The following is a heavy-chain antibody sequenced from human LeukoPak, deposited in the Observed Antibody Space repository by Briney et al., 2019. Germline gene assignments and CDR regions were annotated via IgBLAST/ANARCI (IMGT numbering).Heavy chain of an antibody. CDR1: GYTFTSYY. Sequence: ASVKVSCKASGYTFTSYYMHWVRQAPGQGLEWMGIINPSGGSTSYAQKFQGRVTMTRDTSISTAYMELSSLRSEDTAVYYCARSSASWKIPAAKGGSNWFDPWGQGTLVTVSS. J-gene: IGHJ5*02. CDR3: ARSSASWKIPAAKGGSNWFDP. V-gene: IGHV1-46*01. D-gene: IGHD2-2*01. CDR2: INPSGGST.